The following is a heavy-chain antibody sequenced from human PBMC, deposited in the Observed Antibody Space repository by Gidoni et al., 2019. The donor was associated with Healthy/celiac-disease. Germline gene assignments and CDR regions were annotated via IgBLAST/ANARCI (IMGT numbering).Heavy chain of an antibody. CDR3: AKDSPAAPYYYYYYGMDV. D-gene: IGHD6-6*01. J-gene: IGHJ6*02. CDR1: GFTFSSYA. CDR2: ISGSGGST. Sequence: EVQLLESGGGLVQPGGSLRLSCAASGFTFSSYAMSWVRQAPGKGLEWVSAISGSGGSTYYADSVKGRFTISRYNSKNTLYLQMNSLRAEDTAVYYCAKDSPAAPYYYYYYGMDVWGQGTTVTVSS. V-gene: IGHV3-23*01.